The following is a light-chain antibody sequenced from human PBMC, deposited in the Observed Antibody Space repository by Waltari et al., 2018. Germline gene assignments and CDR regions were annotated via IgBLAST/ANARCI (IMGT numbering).Light chain of an antibody. CDR2: DTS. CDR3: GTWDRSLSAYWV. J-gene: IGLJ3*02. V-gene: IGLV1-51*01. Sequence: QSVLTQPPSVSAAPGQNVTISCSGSSSNIGNNYVTWYQQLPGTAPKFLIYDTSRRPSETPDRCSGSRSGTSATLGITGLQTGDEADYYCGTWDRSLSAYWVFGGGTKLTVL. CDR1: SSNIGNNY.